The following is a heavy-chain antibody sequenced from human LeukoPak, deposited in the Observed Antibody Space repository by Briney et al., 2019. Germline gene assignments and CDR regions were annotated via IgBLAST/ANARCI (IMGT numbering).Heavy chain of an antibody. CDR3: AGGVTTPFDY. CDR1: GDSVSSNSAS. J-gene: IGHJ4*02. Sequence: SQTLSLTCVISGDSVSSNSASWNWVRQSPSRGREWLGRTYYRSKWYNDYAVSAKGRITINPDTSKNQFSLQLNSVTPEDTAVYYCAGGVTTPFDYWGQGTLVTVSS. D-gene: IGHD4-17*01. CDR2: TYYRSKWYN. V-gene: IGHV6-1*01.